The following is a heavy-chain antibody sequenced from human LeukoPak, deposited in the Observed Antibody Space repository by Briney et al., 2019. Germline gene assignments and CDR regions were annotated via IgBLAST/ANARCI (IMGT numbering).Heavy chain of an antibody. Sequence: PSETLSLTCTVSGGSISGYYWGWIRHPPGKGLEWIGEFNHSGSTNYTPSLKSRVTISVATSKNQFSLKLSSVTAADTAVYYCARGRRHIVVVTAILSSYFPHWGQGTLVTVSS. CDR1: GGSISGYY. CDR3: ARGRRHIVVVTAILSSYFPH. D-gene: IGHD2-21*02. V-gene: IGHV4-34*01. CDR2: FNHSGST. J-gene: IGHJ1*01.